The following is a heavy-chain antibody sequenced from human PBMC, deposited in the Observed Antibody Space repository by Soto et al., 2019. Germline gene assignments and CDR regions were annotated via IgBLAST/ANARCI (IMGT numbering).Heavy chain of an antibody. V-gene: IGHV3-23*01. CDR2: ISGSGGST. CDR1: GFTFSSYA. Sequence: EVQLLESGGGLVQPGGSLRLSCAASGFTFSSYAMSWVRQAPGKGLEWVSAISGSGGSTYYADSVKGRFTISRDNSKNTLYLQMNSLRAEDTAVYYCAKDLRYFDWLSYYAFDIWGQGTMVTVSS. CDR3: AKDLRYFDWLSYYAFDI. J-gene: IGHJ3*02. D-gene: IGHD3-9*01.